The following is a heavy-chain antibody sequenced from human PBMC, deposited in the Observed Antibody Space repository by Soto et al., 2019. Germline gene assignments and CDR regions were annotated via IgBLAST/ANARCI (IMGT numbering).Heavy chain of an antibody. CDR2: IIPIFGTA. Sequence: GASVKVSCKASGGTFSSYAISWVRQAPGQGLEWMGGIIPIFGTANYAQKFQGRVTITADESTSTAYMELSSLRSEDTAVYYCARDNGRFLEWLLTPHYYYYGMDVWGQGTTVTVSS. CDR3: ARDNGRFLEWLLTPHYYYYGMDV. CDR1: GGTFSSYA. V-gene: IGHV1-69*13. J-gene: IGHJ6*02. D-gene: IGHD3-3*01.